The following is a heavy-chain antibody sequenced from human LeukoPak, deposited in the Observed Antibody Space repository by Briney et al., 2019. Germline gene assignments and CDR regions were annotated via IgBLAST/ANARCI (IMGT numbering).Heavy chain of an antibody. CDR1: GFAFSSYW. Sequence: PGGSLRLSCVASGFAFSSYWMSWVRQAPGKGLEWVANIKQDGDEKYYVDSVKGRFTISRDNAKNSLFLQMNSLRVEDTAVYYCARLGGSYYTYWGQGTLVTVSS. CDR3: ARLGGSYYTY. J-gene: IGHJ4*02. V-gene: IGHV3-7*01. CDR2: IKQDGDEK. D-gene: IGHD1-26*01.